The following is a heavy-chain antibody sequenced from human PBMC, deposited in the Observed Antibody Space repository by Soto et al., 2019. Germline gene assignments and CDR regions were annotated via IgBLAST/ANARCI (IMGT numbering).Heavy chain of an antibody. CDR1: GFTFSNYA. CDR2: IIFSGGST. V-gene: IGHV3-23*01. Sequence: GRYLRLACAASGFTFSNYAMSWVRQAPGKGPEWVSTIIFSGGSTYYADSVKGRFTISRDNSKNTLYLQMNSLRAEDKAVYYCPKERSEERFDWFARWRPGNLVTVSS. D-gene: IGHD3-16*01. CDR3: PKERSEERFDWFAR. J-gene: IGHJ5*02.